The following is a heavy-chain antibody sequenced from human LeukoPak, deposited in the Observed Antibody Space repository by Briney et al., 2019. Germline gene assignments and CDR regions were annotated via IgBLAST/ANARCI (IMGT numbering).Heavy chain of an antibody. D-gene: IGHD3-9*01. CDR2: ISGSGGST. CDR1: GFTFSSYA. CDR3: AKRTDILTGYYNV. Sequence: GGSLRLSCAASGFTFSSYAMSWVRQAPGKGLEWVSAISGSGGSTYYADSVKGRFTISRDNSKNTLYLQMNSLRAEDTAVYFCAKRTDILTGYYNVWGQGTLVTVSS. J-gene: IGHJ4*02. V-gene: IGHV3-23*01.